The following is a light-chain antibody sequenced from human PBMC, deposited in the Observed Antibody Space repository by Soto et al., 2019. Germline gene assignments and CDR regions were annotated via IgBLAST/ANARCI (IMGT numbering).Light chain of an antibody. CDR2: AAS. CDR1: LGISDY. Sequence: DNQITQSPSSLSASVGDRVTISCRASLGISDYLAWYQQKPGKVPKLLIYAASTLQSGVPSRFSGSGSGTEFTLTISSXQPEDVATYYCQKYNSAPCTFGQGTKVDTK. CDR3: QKYNSAPCT. V-gene: IGKV1-27*01. J-gene: IGKJ1*01.